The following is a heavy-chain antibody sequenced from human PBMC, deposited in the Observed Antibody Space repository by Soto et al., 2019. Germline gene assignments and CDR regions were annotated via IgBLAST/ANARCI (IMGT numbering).Heavy chain of an antibody. CDR2: ISGSGGST. J-gene: IGHJ4*02. D-gene: IGHD2-15*01. CDR1: GFTFSSYA. Sequence: GWSLRLSCAASGFTFSSYAMSWVRQAPGKGLEWVSAISGSGGSTYYADSVKGRFTISRDNSKKTMYLQMNSLRAEDTAGYYCAKARPYLVVVVAAETFDYWRQGTMGTVSS. CDR3: AKARPYLVVVVAAETFDY. V-gene: IGHV3-23*01.